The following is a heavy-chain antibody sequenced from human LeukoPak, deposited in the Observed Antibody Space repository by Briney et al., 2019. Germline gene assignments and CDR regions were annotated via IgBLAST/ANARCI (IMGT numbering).Heavy chain of an antibody. V-gene: IGHV1-18*01. D-gene: IGHD6-13*01. CDR2: ISAYNGNT. J-gene: IGHJ6*02. CDR3: ARSGSAAGTPYYYYGMDV. Sequence: ASVKVSCKASGYTFTSYGISWVRQAPGQGLEWMGWISAYNGNTNYAQKLQGRVTMTTDTSTSTAYMELRSLRSDDTAVYYCARSGSAAGTPYYYYGMDVWGQGTTVTVSS. CDR1: GYTFTSYG.